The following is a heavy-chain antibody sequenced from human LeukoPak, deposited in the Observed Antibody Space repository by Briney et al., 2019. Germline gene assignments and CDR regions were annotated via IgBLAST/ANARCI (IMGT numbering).Heavy chain of an antibody. Sequence: PGGSLRLSCAASGFTFSSYWMSWVRQAPGKGLQWVANINQDGSEKYYVDSVKGRFTISRDNAKNSLYLQMKSLRTEDTAVYYCARAIRLAAAAPLTGGMDVWGQGTTVTVSS. CDR2: INQDGSEK. V-gene: IGHV3-7*02. CDR3: ARAIRLAAAAPLTGGMDV. D-gene: IGHD6-13*01. J-gene: IGHJ6*02. CDR1: GFTFSSYW.